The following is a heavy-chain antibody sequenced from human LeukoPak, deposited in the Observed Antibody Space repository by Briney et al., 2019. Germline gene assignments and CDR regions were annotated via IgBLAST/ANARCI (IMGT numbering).Heavy chain of an antibody. CDR3: VKYGGDLGVAFDC. CDR1: GFTFSNYW. Sequence: GGSLRLSCAASGFTFSNYWMSWVRQAPGKGLDWVANINIDGSEQYYVDSFEGRFTISRDNAKNSLYLQMNSLRAEDTAVYYCVKYGGDLGVAFDCWGQGTLVTVSS. J-gene: IGHJ4*02. D-gene: IGHD2-21*01. V-gene: IGHV3-7*01. CDR2: INIDGSEQ.